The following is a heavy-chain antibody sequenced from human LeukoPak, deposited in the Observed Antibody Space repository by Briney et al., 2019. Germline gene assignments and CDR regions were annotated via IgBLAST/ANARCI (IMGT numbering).Heavy chain of an antibody. D-gene: IGHD6-13*01. CDR2: IHPNSGAT. J-gene: IGHJ4*02. Sequence: GASVKVSCKTSGYTFTDYYLHWVRQAPGQGLEWVGWIHPNSGATHYAQKFQGRLTMTRDTSISTAYMELSSLRSDDTAVYYCARVGSSNWQLFDYWGQGTLVTVSS. V-gene: IGHV1-2*02. CDR3: ARVGSSNWQLFDY. CDR1: GYTFTDYY.